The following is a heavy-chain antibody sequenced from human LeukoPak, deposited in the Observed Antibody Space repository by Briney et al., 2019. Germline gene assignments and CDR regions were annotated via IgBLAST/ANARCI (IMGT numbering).Heavy chain of an antibody. CDR2: ISSSSSYI. J-gene: IGHJ6*02. D-gene: IGHD3-22*01. V-gene: IGHV3-21*01. Sequence: GSLRLSCAASGFTFSSYSMNWVRQAPGKGLEWVSFISSSSSYIYYADSVKGRFTISRDNAKKSLYLQMNSLRAEDTAVYYCARVGRYYDSSGYYGSLYYYGMDVWGQGTTVTVSS. CDR3: ARVGRYYDSSGYYGSLYYYGMDV. CDR1: GFTFSSYS.